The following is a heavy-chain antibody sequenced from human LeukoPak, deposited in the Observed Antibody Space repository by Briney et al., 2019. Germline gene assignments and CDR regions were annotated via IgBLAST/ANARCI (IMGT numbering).Heavy chain of an antibody. CDR1: GGSISSGGYY. D-gene: IGHD6-13*01. J-gene: IGHJ4*02. Sequence: SQTLSLTCTVSGGSISSGGYYWSWIRQHPGKGLEWIGHIYYSGSTYYNPSLKSRVTISVDTSKNQFSLKLSSVTAADTAVYYCARDSADIAAAGIGYWGQGTLVTVSS. V-gene: IGHV4-31*03. CDR3: ARDSADIAAAGIGY. CDR2: IYYSGST.